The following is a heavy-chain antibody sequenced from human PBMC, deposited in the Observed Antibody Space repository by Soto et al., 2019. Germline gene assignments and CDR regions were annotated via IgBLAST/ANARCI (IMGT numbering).Heavy chain of an antibody. Sequence: QVQLQESGPGLVKPSQTLSLTCTVSGGSISSGDYYWGWIRQPPGKGLEWIGYIYYSGSTYYNPSLKSRVTISVDTSKNPFSLKLSSVTAADTAVYYCARASDLGYCSGGSCAYYYYGMDVWGQGTTVTVSS. CDR1: GGSISSGDYY. CDR2: IYYSGST. V-gene: IGHV4-30-4*01. CDR3: ARASDLGYCSGGSCAYYYYGMDV. D-gene: IGHD2-15*01. J-gene: IGHJ6*02.